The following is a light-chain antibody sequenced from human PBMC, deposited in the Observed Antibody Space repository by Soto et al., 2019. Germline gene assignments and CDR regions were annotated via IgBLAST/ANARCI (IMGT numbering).Light chain of an antibody. V-gene: IGKV3-20*01. CDR3: QQYGSSHT. J-gene: IGKJ5*01. CDR2: GAS. Sequence: EIVLTQSPGTLSLSPGERATLSCRASQSVSSSYLAWYQQKPGQAPRLLIYGASSRATGIPDRFSGSGSGTDFTLTISRLELEDFAVYYCQQYGSSHTFGQGTRLEIK. CDR1: QSVSSSY.